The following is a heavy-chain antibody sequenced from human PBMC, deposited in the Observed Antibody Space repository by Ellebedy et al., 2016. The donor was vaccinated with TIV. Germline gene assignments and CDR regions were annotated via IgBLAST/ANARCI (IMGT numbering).Heavy chain of an antibody. Sequence: AASVKVSCKVSGYTLTDLSMHWVRQAPGKGLEWMGGFDPEDGETINAQNFQGRVTLTEDTSTDTTYMELGSLRSEDTAVYYCATRAPFYYDSSGHYYDYWGQGTLVTVSS. D-gene: IGHD3-22*01. CDR1: GYTLTDLS. J-gene: IGHJ4*02. CDR3: ATRAPFYYDSSGHYYDY. CDR2: FDPEDGET. V-gene: IGHV1-24*01.